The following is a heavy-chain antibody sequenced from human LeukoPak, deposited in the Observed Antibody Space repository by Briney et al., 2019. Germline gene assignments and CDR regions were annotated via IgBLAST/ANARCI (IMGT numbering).Heavy chain of an antibody. V-gene: IGHV3-15*01. D-gene: IGHD3-22*01. Sequence: WIRQPPGKGLEWVGRIKSKPDDGTTDYAAPVKGRFTISRDDSKNTLYLQMNSLKIEDTAVYYCTTGERRFDSSGFYPYYFDFWGQGTLVTVSS. CDR2: IKSKPDDGTT. J-gene: IGHJ4*02. CDR3: TTGERRFDSSGFYPYYFDF.